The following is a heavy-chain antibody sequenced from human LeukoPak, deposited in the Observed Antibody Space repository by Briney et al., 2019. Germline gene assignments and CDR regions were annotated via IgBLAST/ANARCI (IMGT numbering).Heavy chain of an antibody. CDR1: GGSISSGGYY. D-gene: IGHD5-18*01. CDR3: ARTTEDVDTAIFYYFDY. Sequence: PSETLSLTCTVSGGSISSGGYYWSWIRQHPGKGLEWIGYIYYSGSTYYNPSLKSRVTISVDTSKNQFSLKLSSVTAADTAVYYWARTTEDVDTAIFYYFDYWGQGNLVTVSS. J-gene: IGHJ4*02. V-gene: IGHV4-31*03. CDR2: IYYSGST.